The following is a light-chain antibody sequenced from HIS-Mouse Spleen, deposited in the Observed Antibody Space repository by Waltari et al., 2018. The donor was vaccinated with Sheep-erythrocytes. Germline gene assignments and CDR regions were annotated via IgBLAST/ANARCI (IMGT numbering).Light chain of an antibody. CDR1: SSDVGSYNL. Sequence: QSALTQPASLSGSHGQSTPISCTGTSSDVGSYNLVSWYQQHPGKAPKLMIYEGSKRPSGVSNRFSGSKSGNTASLTISGLQAEDEADYYCCSYAGSSTPWVFGGGTKLTVL. J-gene: IGLJ3*02. V-gene: IGLV2-23*01. CDR2: EGS. CDR3: CSYAGSSTPWV.